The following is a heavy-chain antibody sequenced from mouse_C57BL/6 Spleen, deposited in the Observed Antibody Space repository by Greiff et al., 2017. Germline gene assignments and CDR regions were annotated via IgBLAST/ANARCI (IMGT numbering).Heavy chain of an antibody. CDR2: IVPETGGP. Sequence: QVQLQPSGAELVRPGASVTLSCKASGYTFTDYEMHWVKQTPVHGLEWIGAIVPETGGPAYHPKFKGKAILTAEKSSNTAYMGRRSQTSEDSAVYYWTRSTVGFAYWGQGTLVTVSA. CDR1: GYTFTDYE. V-gene: IGHV1-15*01. J-gene: IGHJ3*01. CDR3: TRSTVGFAY. D-gene: IGHD1-1*01.